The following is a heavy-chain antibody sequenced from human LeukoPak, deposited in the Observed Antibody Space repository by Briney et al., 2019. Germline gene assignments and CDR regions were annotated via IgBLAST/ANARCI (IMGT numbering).Heavy chain of an antibody. Sequence: GGSLRLSCAASGFTFSGYGMHWVRQAPGKGLEWVAVIWYDGSNKYYVDSVKGRFTISRDNSKNTLSLQMNSLRAEDTAVYYCARDLEEAGKAFDYWGQGTLVTVSS. J-gene: IGHJ4*02. CDR2: IWYDGSNK. D-gene: IGHD6-13*01. CDR3: ARDLEEAGKAFDY. CDR1: GFTFSGYG. V-gene: IGHV3-33*08.